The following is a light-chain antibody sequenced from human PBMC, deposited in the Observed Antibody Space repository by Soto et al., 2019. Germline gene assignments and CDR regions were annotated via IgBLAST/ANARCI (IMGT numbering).Light chain of an antibody. CDR2: AAS. V-gene: IGKV1-39*01. Sequence: DIQMTQSPSSLSASVGDRVTITCRASQSISSYLNWYQQKPGKAPKLLIYAASSLQSGVQSRFSGSGSGTDFTLTISSLQPEDFATYYCQQSYSTPYIFGQGTKLEIK. CDR3: QQSYSTPYI. J-gene: IGKJ2*01. CDR1: QSISSY.